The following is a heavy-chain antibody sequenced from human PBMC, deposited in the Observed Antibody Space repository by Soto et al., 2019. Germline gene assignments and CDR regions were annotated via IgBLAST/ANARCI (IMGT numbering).Heavy chain of an antibody. Sequence: ASVKVSCKASGYTFTSYGISWVRRAPGQGLEWMGWISAYNGNTDYAQKLQGRVTMTTDTSTSTAYMELRSLRSDDTAVYYCARDSSGWYWFDPRGQGTLVTVSS. D-gene: IGHD6-19*01. V-gene: IGHV1-18*01. CDR1: GYTFTSYG. J-gene: IGHJ5*02. CDR2: ISAYNGNT. CDR3: ARDSSGWYWFDP.